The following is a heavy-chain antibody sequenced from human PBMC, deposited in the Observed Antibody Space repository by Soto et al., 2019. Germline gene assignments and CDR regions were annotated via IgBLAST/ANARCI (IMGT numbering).Heavy chain of an antibody. CDR2: IGTAGDP. D-gene: IGHD4-17*01. V-gene: IGHV3-13*05. CDR1: GFTFISYD. J-gene: IGHJ2*01. Sequence: GGSLRLSCGASGFTFISYDMHWVRQATGKGLEWVSAIGTAGDPYYPGSVKGRFTISRENAKNSLYLQMSSLRAGDTAVYYCARAGDDYGDYDRYFDLWGRGTLVTVSS. CDR3: ARAGDDYGDYDRYFDL.